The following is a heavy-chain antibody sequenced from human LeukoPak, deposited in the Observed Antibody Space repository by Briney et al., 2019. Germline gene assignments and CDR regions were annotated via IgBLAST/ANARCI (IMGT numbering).Heavy chain of an antibody. V-gene: IGHV1-2*02. D-gene: IGHD1-1*01. CDR2: VNPDSGGT. CDR1: GYSFIHYR. J-gene: IGHJ4*02. Sequence: ASVKVSCKASGYSFIHYRLHWVRQAHGQGLEWMGWVNPDSGGTNYQQRFQGRVTMTRDTSITTVYMELSGLTSDDTAVYYCAGENWYSDYWGQGTLVTVSS. CDR3: AGENWYSDY.